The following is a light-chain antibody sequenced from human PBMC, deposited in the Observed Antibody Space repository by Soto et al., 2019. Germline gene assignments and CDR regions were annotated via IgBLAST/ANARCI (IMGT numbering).Light chain of an antibody. V-gene: IGKV3-15*01. CDR2: GAS. Sequence: EIVMTQSPATLSVSPGERATLSCRASQSVSGNLAWYQQKPGQAPRLLIYGASTRATGIPARFSGSGSGTEFTLTISSLQSEDFGVYYWQQYNNWPPITFGQGTKLEIK. CDR3: QQYNNWPPIT. J-gene: IGKJ2*01. CDR1: QSVSGN.